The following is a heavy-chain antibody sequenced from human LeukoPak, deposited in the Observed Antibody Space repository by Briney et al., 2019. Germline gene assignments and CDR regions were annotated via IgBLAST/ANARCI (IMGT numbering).Heavy chain of an antibody. CDR1: GYTFTSYG. V-gene: IGHV1-18*01. J-gene: IGHJ4*02. CDR3: ARDEMVVPAAIPFDY. Sequence: GASVKVSCKASGYTFTSYGISWVRQAPGQGLEWMGWISAYNGNTNYAQKLQGRVTMTTDTSTSTAYMELRSLRSDNTAVYYCARDEMVVPAAIPFDYWGQGTLVTVSS. D-gene: IGHD2-2*02. CDR2: ISAYNGNT.